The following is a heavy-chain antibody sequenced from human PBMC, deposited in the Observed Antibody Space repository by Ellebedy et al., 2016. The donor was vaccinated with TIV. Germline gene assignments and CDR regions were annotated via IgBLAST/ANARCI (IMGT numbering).Heavy chain of an antibody. CDR1: GGSISSGGYY. CDR3: ARDGPAYVLPYYGMDV. Sequence: SETLSLXXTVSGGSISSGGYYWSWIRQHPGKGLEWIGYIYYSGSTYYNSSLKSRVTISVDTSKNQFSLKLSSVTAADTAVYYCARDGPAYVLPYYGMDVWGQGTTVTVSS. J-gene: IGHJ6*02. V-gene: IGHV4-31*03. CDR2: IYYSGST. D-gene: IGHD3-16*01.